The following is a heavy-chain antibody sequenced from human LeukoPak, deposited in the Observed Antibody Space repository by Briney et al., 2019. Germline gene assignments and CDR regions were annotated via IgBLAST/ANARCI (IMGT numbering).Heavy chain of an antibody. CDR2: IRSKPYGGTT. D-gene: IGHD6-13*01. V-gene: IGHV3-49*03. CDR3: ARAPQAGYSSSWSTLFDY. CDR1: GFTFGDYP. Sequence: GGSLRLSCTASGFTFGDYPMGWFRQAPGEGLEWIGFIRSKPYGGTTEYAASGKGRFTISRDDSKSIAYLHMNTLKAEDTAHYFCARAPQAGYSSSWSTLFDYWGQGTLVTVSS. J-gene: IGHJ4*02.